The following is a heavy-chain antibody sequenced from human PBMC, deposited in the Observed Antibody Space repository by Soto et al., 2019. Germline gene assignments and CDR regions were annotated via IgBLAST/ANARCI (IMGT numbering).Heavy chain of an antibody. CDR1: GGTFSSYA. CDR3: ARDGGEGYCSGGSCLP. Sequence: SVKVSCKASGGTFSSYAISWVRQAPGQGLEWMGGIIPIFGTANYAQKFQGRVTITADESTSTAYMELSSLRSEDTAVYYCARDGGEGYCSGGSCLPWGQGTLVTVSS. J-gene: IGHJ5*02. CDR2: IIPIFGTA. V-gene: IGHV1-69*13. D-gene: IGHD2-15*01.